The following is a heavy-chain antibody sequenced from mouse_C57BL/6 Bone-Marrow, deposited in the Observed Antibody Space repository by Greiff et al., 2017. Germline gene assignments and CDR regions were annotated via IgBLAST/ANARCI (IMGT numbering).Heavy chain of an antibody. D-gene: IGHD3-1*01. V-gene: IGHV1-59*01. CDR3: ARRAIYYFDY. Sequence: QVQLQQPGAELVRPGTSVKLSCKASGYTFTSYWMHWVKQRPGQGLEWIGVIDPSDSYTNYNQKFKGKATLTVDTSSSTAYMQLSSLTSEDSAVYSCARRAIYYFDYWGQGTTLTVSS. J-gene: IGHJ2*01. CDR1: GYTFTSYW. CDR2: IDPSDSYT.